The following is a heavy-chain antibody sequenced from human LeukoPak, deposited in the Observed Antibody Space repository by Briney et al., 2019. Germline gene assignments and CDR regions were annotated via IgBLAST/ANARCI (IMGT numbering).Heavy chain of an antibody. Sequence: PSQTLSLTCTVSGGSLNSGDYYWSWIRQPPGKGLEWIGYIYSSGSTYYNPSLKSRLTMSLDTSKSQFSLKVSSVTAADTAVYHCARSNWKYYFDFWGQGTLVTVSS. J-gene: IGHJ4*02. V-gene: IGHV4-30-4*08. CDR1: GGSLNSGDYY. CDR2: IYSSGST. CDR3: ARSNWKYYFDF. D-gene: IGHD1-1*01.